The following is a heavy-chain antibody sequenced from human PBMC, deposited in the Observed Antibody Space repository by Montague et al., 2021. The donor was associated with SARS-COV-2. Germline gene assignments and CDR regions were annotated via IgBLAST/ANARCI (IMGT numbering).Heavy chain of an antibody. CDR3: ASHPVLQQLYS. J-gene: IGHJ4*02. Sequence: SETLSLTCAVSGASVTSINWWSWVRQPPGRGLEWIAEIHHTGITNFNPSLRSRVSISLDTSKNQFSLTMNSVTAADTAIYYCASHPVLQQLYSWGQGTLV. V-gene: IGHV4-4*02. D-gene: IGHD6-13*01. CDR2: IHHTGIT. CDR1: GASVTSINW.